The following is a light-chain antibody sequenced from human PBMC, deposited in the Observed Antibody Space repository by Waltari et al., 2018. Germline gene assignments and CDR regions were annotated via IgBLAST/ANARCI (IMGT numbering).Light chain of an antibody. J-gene: IGKJ4*01. CDR1: QSVSSY. CDR2: DAS. CDR3: QQRSNWPPELT. V-gene: IGKV3-11*01. Sequence: DIVLTQSPATLSLSSGDSANLSCRASQSVSSYLAGYQQKPGQAPRLLIYDASNRATGSPARFSGSGSGTDFTLTISSLEHEDFAVYYCQQRSNWPPELTFGGGTKVEIK.